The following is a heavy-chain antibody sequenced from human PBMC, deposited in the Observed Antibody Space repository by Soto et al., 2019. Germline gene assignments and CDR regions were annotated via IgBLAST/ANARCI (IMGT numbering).Heavy chain of an antibody. J-gene: IGHJ6*02. CDR2: IYYSGST. V-gene: IGHV4-39*02. CDR3: ARDCGGDCYPFLYCYGMDV. Sequence: SETLSLTCTVSGGSISSSSYYWGWIRQPPGKGLEWIGSIYYSGSTYYNPSLKSRVTISVDTSKNQFSLKLSSVTAADTAVYYCARDCGGDCYPFLYCYGMDVWGQGTTVTVSS. D-gene: IGHD2-21*02. CDR1: GGSISSSSYY.